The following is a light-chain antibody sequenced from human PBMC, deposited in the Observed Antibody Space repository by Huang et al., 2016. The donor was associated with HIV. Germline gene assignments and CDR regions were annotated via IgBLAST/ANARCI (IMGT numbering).Light chain of an antibody. Sequence: EIVLTQSPATLSLSPGERATLSCGASQSITNFNLAWYQQKRGLAPRLHIYDASNRASGIPPRFSGSGSGTDFTLTITRLEPEDVGIYYCQHYGSSPYTFGQGTKVEIK. V-gene: IGKV3D-20*01. CDR2: DAS. CDR3: QHYGSSPYT. J-gene: IGKJ2*01. CDR1: QSITNFN.